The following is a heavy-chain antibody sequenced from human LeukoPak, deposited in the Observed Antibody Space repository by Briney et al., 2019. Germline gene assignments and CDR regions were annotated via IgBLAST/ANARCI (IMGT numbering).Heavy chain of an antibody. D-gene: IGHD1-26*01. Sequence: PSGTLSLTCAVSGGSISSSNWWSWVRQPPGKGLEWIGEIYHSGSTNYNPSLKSRVTISVNTSKNQFSLKLSSVTAADTAVYYCARHVGALDGFDIWGQGTMVTVSS. J-gene: IGHJ3*02. CDR2: IYHSGST. CDR1: GGSISSSNW. V-gene: IGHV4-4*02. CDR3: ARHVGALDGFDI.